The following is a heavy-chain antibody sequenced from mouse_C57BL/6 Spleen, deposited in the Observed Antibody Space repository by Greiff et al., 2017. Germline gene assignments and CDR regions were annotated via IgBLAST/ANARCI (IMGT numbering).Heavy chain of an antibody. CDR3: ARSPGLRDYAMDY. CDR1: GYAFSSYW. Sequence: QVQLQQSGAELVKPGATVKISCKASGYAFSSYWMNWVKQRPGKGLEWIGQIYPGDGATNYNGKFKGKATLTADESSRTAYMQLSSLTSEDSAVYVCARSPGLRDYAMDYWGQGTSVTVSS. V-gene: IGHV1-80*01. CDR2: IYPGDGAT. D-gene: IGHD2-4*01. J-gene: IGHJ4*01.